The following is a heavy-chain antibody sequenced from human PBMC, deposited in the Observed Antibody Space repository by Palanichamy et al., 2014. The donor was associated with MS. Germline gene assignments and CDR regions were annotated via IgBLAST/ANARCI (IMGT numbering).Heavy chain of an antibody. V-gene: IGHV4-34*02. CDR3: ATGLGATVGAFDI. CDR2: ISHSGTT. D-gene: IGHD1-26*01. CDR1: WVLQWIL. Sequence: VQLQQWGGRTVEAFGDPVPHLRCLWWVLQWILLELDPPAPTGRGLEWIGQISHSGTTNYNPSLKSRVTISVDTSKKQFSLNLRSVTAADTAVYYCATGLGATVGAFDIWGHGTMVTVSS. J-gene: IGHJ3*02.